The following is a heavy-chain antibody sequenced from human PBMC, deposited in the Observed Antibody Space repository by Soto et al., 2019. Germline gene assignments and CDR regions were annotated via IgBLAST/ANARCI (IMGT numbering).Heavy chain of an antibody. CDR1: GGSISSYY. V-gene: IGHV4-59*01. CDR2: IYYSGST. J-gene: IGHJ6*03. CDR3: AKDPRITIFGVVIQSYYYYYMDV. D-gene: IGHD3-3*01. Sequence: SETLSLTCTVSGGSISSYYWSWIRQPPGKGLEWIGYIYYSGSTNYNPSLKSRFTISRDNSKNTLFLEINSPRAEDTAVYYCAKDPRITIFGVVIQSYYYYYMDVWGNGTTVTVSS.